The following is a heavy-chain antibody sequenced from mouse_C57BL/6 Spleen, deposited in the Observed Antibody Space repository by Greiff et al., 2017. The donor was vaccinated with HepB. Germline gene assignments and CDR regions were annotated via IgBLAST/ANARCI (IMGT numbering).Heavy chain of an antibody. Sequence: VQLQQSGAELARPGASVKLSCKASGYTFTSYGISWVKQRTGRGLEWIGEIYPRSGNTYYNEKFKGKATLTADKSSSTAYMELRSLTSEDSAVYFCARRGSSYWYFDVWGTGTTVTVSS. CDR2: IYPRSGNT. CDR1: GYTFTSYG. CDR3: ARRGSSYWYFDV. D-gene: IGHD1-1*01. V-gene: IGHV1-81*01. J-gene: IGHJ1*03.